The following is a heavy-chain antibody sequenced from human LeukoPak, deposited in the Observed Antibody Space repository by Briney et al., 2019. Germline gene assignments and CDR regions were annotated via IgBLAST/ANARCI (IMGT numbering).Heavy chain of an antibody. D-gene: IGHD1-26*01. CDR3: ARYSGSYSNSYFDY. V-gene: IGHV3-30*14. J-gene: IGHJ4*02. Sequence: TGGSLRLSCAASGFTFSSYAMHWVRQAPGKGLEWVAVISYDGSNKYYADSVKGRFTISRDNSKNTLYLQMNSLRAEDTAVYYCARYSGSYSNSYFDYWGQGTLVTVSS. CDR1: GFTFSSYA. CDR2: ISYDGSNK.